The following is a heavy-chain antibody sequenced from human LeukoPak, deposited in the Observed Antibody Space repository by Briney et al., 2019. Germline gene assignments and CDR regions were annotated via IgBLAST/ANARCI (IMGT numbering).Heavy chain of an antibody. CDR3: ARDPKGGSGNYYYYGMDV. J-gene: IGHJ6*02. Sequence: GGSLRLSCAASGFTFSSNYMSWVRQAPGKGLEWVSVIYSGGSTYYSDSVKGRFTISRDNYKNTLYLQMNSLRAEDTAVYYCARDPKGGSGNYYYYGMDVWGQGTTVTVSS. V-gene: IGHV3-53*01. CDR1: GFTFSSNY. D-gene: IGHD3-10*01. CDR2: IYSGGST.